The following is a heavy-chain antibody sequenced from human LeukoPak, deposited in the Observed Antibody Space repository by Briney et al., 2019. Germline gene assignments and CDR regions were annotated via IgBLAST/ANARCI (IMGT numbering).Heavy chain of an antibody. CDR1: GFTFSGYY. J-gene: IGHJ5*02. V-gene: IGHV3-11*01. D-gene: IGHD3-10*01. Sequence: GGSLRLSCAASGFTFSGYYMTWIRQAPGKGLEWVSYISSSGSIIYYTDSVKGRFTISRDNAKNSLSLQMNSLRAEDTAVYYCARFMIREVTADNWFDPWGQGTLVTVSS. CDR2: ISSSGSII. CDR3: ARFMIREVTADNWFDP.